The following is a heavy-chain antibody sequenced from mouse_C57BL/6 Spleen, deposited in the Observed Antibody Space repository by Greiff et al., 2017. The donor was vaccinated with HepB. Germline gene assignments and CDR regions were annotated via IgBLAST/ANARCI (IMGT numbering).Heavy chain of an antibody. V-gene: IGHV1-55*01. CDR3: ARGGRRDAMDY. CDR1: GYTFTSYW. D-gene: IGHD2-12*01. J-gene: IGHJ4*01. CDR2: IYPGSGST. Sequence: VQLQQPGAELVKPGASVKMSCKASGYTFTSYWITWVKQRPGQGLEWIGDIYPGSGSTNYNEKFKSKTTLTVDTSSSTAYMQLSSLTSEDSAVYYCARGGRRDAMDYWGQGTSVTVSS.